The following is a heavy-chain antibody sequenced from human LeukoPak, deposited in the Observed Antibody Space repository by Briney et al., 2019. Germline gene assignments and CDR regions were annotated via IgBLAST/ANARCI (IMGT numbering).Heavy chain of an antibody. Sequence: QPGGSLRLSCAASGFTFSSYGRHWVRQAPGEGLEWVAFIRHDETRILYGDSVKGRFTISRDNSKNMVYLQLNSLSAEDTALYYCAKSVIPNSYQGTYYMDVWGKGTTVTVFS. V-gene: IGHV3-30*02. J-gene: IGHJ6*03. CDR2: IRHDETRI. CDR3: AKSVIPNSYQGTYYMDV. CDR1: GFTFSSYG. D-gene: IGHD3-16*02.